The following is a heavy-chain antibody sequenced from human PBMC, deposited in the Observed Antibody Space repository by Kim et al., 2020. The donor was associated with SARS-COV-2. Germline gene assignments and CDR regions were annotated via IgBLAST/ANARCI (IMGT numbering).Heavy chain of an antibody. CDR2: IYYSGST. CDR1: GGSISSSSYY. Sequence: SETLSLTCTVSGGSISSSSYYWGWIRQPPGKGLEWIGSIYYSGSTYYNPSLKSRVTISVDTSKNQFSLKLSSVTAADTAVYYCAGKGTYYDFWSGYYPFDYWGQGTLVTVSS. CDR3: AGKGTYYDFWSGYYPFDY. V-gene: IGHV4-39*01. J-gene: IGHJ4*02. D-gene: IGHD3-3*01.